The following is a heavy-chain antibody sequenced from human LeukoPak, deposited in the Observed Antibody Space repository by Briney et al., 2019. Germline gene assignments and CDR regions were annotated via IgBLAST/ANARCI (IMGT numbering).Heavy chain of an antibody. D-gene: IGHD3-10*01. V-gene: IGHV4-4*02. CDR2: IYHSGST. CDR1: GGSISSNNW. CDR3: ARDRTPYYYGSGSYLYYYMDV. J-gene: IGHJ6*03. Sequence: SETLSLTCAVSGGSISSNNWWNWVRQPPGKGLEWIGEIYHSGSTNYNPSLKNRVTMSVDTSKNQFSLKRSSVTAADTAVYYCARDRTPYYYGSGSYLYYYMDVWGKGTTVTISS.